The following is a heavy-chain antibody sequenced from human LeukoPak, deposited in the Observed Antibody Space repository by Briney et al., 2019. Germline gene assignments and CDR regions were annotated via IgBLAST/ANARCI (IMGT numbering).Heavy chain of an antibody. V-gene: IGHV3-23*01. Sequence: GGSLRLSCAASGITFSSYGMSWIRQAPGKGLEWVSSISHTGGSPYYADSVKGRFTVSRDNSENTLYLQMNSLRAEDTAVYYCAKDSSGYFHWGQGTLVTVSS. D-gene: IGHD3-22*01. CDR3: AKDSSGYFH. CDR2: ISHTGGSP. J-gene: IGHJ4*02. CDR1: GITFSSYG.